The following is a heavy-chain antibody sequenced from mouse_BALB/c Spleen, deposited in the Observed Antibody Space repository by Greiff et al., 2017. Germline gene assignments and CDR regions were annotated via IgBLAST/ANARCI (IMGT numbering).Heavy chain of an antibody. CDR2: ISTYYGDA. CDR3: ARCTTVDRFDY. J-gene: IGHJ2*01. V-gene: IGHV1S137*01. D-gene: IGHD1-1*01. Sequence: QVQLQQSGAELVRPGVSVKLSCKGSGYTFTGYAMPWVQQSPAKSLVWLGVISTYYGDASYNQKFKGKSTMTVYKSSSTPTMELARLTSEDSAIYYCARCTTVDRFDYWGQGTTLTVSS. CDR1: GYTFTGYA.